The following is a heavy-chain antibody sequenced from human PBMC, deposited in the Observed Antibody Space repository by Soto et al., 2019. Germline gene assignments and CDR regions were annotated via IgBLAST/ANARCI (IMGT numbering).Heavy chain of an antibody. CDR2: ISSNGGST. D-gene: IGHD3-3*01. CDR1: GFTFSSYA. V-gene: IGHV3-64D*06. CDR3: VKRSTYYDFWSGYPGY. Sequence: GGSLRLSCSASGFTFSSYAMHWVRQAPGKGLEYVSAISSNGGSTYYADSVKGRFTISRDNSKNTLYLQMSSLRAEDTAVYYCVKRSTYYDFWSGYPGYWGQGTLVTVSS. J-gene: IGHJ4*02.